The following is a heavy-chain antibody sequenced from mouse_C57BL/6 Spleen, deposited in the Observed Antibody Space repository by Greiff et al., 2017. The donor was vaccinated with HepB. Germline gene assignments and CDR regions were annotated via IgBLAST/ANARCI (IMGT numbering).Heavy chain of an antibody. CDR2: IDPSDSET. CDR1: GYTFTSYW. CDR3: ARSYSNYPYWYFDV. Sequence: QVQLKQPGAELVRPGSSVKLSCKASGYTFTSYWMHWVKQRPIQGLEWIGNIDPSDSETHYNQKFKDKATLTVDKSSSTAYMQLSSLTSEDSAVYYCARSYSNYPYWYFDVWGTGTTVTVSS. V-gene: IGHV1-52*01. J-gene: IGHJ1*03. D-gene: IGHD2-5*01.